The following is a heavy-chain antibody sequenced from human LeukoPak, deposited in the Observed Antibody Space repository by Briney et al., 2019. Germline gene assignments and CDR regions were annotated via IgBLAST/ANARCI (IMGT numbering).Heavy chain of an antibody. V-gene: IGHV3-53*01. D-gene: IGHD3-10*01. J-gene: IGHJ4*02. CDR1: GFTVSGNY. Sequence: GSLRLSCAASGFTVSGNYMSWVRQAPGKGLEWVSLIYSDGTRYYADSVKGRFTVSRDNSNNTLYLQMNSLRAEDTAMNYCARDAFSGSLDYWGQGTLVTVSS. CDR2: IYSDGTR. CDR3: ARDAFSGSLDY.